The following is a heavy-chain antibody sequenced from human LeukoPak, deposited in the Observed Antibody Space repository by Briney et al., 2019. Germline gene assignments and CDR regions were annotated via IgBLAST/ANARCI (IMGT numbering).Heavy chain of an antibody. D-gene: IGHD3-9*01. CDR2: IIPILGIA. V-gene: IGHV1-69*04. J-gene: IGHJ3*02. Sequence: SVKVSCKASGGTFSSYAISWVRQAPGQGLEWMGRIIPILGIANYAQKLQGRVTMTTDTSTSTAYMELRSLRSDDTAVYYCARDSFEVLRYFDWLPNAFDIWGQGTMVTVSS. CDR3: ARDSFEVLRYFDWLPNAFDI. CDR1: GGTFSSYA.